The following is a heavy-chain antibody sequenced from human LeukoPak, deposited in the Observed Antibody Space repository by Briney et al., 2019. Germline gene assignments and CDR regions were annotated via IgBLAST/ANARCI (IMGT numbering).Heavy chain of an antibody. CDR3: ARTDSGWSPVAFDY. J-gene: IGHJ4*02. D-gene: IGHD6-19*01. CDR1: GSSVSSYY. CDR2: IYYSGST. V-gene: IGHV4-59*02. Sequence: PSETLSLTCTVSGSSVSSYYWSWVRQPPGKGLEWIGDIYYSGSTNYNPSLKSRVTISVDTSKNQFSLKRSSVPAADTAVYYCARTDSGWSPVAFDYWGQGTLVTVSS.